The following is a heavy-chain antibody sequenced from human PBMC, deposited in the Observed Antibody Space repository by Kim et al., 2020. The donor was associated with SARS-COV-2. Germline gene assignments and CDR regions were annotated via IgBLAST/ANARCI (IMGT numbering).Heavy chain of an antibody. CDR2: IYYSWST. Sequence: SETLSLTCTVSGGSVSSGSYYWSWIQQPPGTGLEWVGYIYYSWSTNYNPSLKRRVTISVDTSKNHFSLKLSSVTAAYTAVYYCARGITFGGVIVIRRAWFDPWGQGTLVTVSS. J-gene: IGHJ5*02. V-gene: IGHV4-61*03. CDR3: ARGITFGGVIVIRRAWFDP. CDR1: GGSVSSGSYY. D-gene: IGHD3-16*02.